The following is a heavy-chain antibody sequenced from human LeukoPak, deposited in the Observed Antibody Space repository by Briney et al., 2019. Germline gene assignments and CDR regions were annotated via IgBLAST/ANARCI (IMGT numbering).Heavy chain of an antibody. Sequence: SCAXXGFTFSSYSMNWVRQAPGKGLEWVSSISSSSSYIYYADSVKGRFTISRDNAKNSLYLQMNSLRAEDTAVYYCARGPTGAFDIWGQGTMVTVSS. CDR2: ISSSSSYI. CDR1: GFTFSSYS. J-gene: IGHJ3*02. CDR3: ARGPTGAFDI. V-gene: IGHV3-21*01. D-gene: IGHD4-17*01.